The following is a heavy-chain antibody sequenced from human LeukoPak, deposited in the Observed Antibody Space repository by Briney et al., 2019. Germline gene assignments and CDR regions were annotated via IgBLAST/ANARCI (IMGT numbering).Heavy chain of an antibody. J-gene: IGHJ3*02. Sequence: GGSLRLSCAASGFTLSSYWMSWVRQGPGNGLEWVANIKQDGSEKYYVDSVKGRFTISRDNAKNSLYLQMNSLRAEDTAVYYCARASSTVTARDTFDIWGQGTMVTVSS. D-gene: IGHD4-17*01. V-gene: IGHV3-7*01. CDR2: IKQDGSEK. CDR3: ARASSTVTARDTFDI. CDR1: GFTLSSYW.